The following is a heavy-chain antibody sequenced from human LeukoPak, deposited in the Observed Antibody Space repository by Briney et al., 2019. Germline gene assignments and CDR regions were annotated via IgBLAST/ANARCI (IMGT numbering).Heavy chain of an antibody. CDR1: XGXFSGYY. J-gene: IGHJ4*02. Sequence: TLSLTCXVYXGXFSGYYWSWLRQPPGKGLEWIGEINHSGSTNYNPSLKSRVTISVDTSKNQFSLKLSSVTAADTAVYYCASVRYYDSSGYYWVPFSYWGQGTLVTVSS. CDR2: INHSGST. D-gene: IGHD3-22*01. V-gene: IGHV4-34*01. CDR3: ASVRYYDSSGYYWVPFSY.